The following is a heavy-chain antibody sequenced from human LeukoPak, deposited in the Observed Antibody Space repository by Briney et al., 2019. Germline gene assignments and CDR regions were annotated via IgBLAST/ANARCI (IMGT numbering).Heavy chain of an antibody. V-gene: IGHV3-66*01. CDR2: IFVGGST. Sequence: GGSLRLSCAASGLTVSSNYMNWVRQAPGKGLEWVSSIFVGGSTYYADSSNARFIIARDNSKNTQYLQMDSLRAENTAVYYCSRDQRCIGSTCYGLWGQGTRVTVSS. CDR1: GLTVSSNY. D-gene: IGHD2-15*01. J-gene: IGHJ4*02. CDR3: SRDQRCIGSTCYGL.